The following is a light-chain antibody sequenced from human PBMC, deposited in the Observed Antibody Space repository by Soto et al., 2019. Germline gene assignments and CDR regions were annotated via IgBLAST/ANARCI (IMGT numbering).Light chain of an antibody. Sequence: EIELTQSPGTLSVSPGERATLSCRASQVVVTAYIHWYQHKPGQAPRLLISGASTRASGIPDRFSGSGVGTDSTLTINRLEPEDCAVYYCLLFRGSPTFGPGSRVHI. CDR1: QVVVTAY. CDR3: LLFRGSPT. V-gene: IGKV3-20*01. J-gene: IGKJ3*01. CDR2: GAS.